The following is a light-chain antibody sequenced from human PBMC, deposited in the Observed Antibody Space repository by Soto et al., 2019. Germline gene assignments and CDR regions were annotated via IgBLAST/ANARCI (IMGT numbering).Light chain of an antibody. V-gene: IGKV3-15*01. Sequence: EIVMTQSPATLSVSPGERATLSCRASQNVSSNLAWYHQKPGQPPRLLMYGASTRATGIPATFSGGGSGTEFTRTISSVQSEDFALSFCQQYNNWPPLYTFGEGTKLQIK. CDR3: QQYNNWPPLYT. J-gene: IGKJ2*01. CDR2: GAS. CDR1: QNVSSN.